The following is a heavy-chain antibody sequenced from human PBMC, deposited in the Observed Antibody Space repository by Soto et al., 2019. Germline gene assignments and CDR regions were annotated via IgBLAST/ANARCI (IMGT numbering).Heavy chain of an antibody. Sequence: GGSLRLSCAASGVTFSSYAMSWVRQAPGKGLEWVSAISGSGGSTYYADSVKGRFTISRDNSKNTLYLQMNSLRAEDTAVYYCAKTRLLSGSYSCADYWGQGTLVTVSS. V-gene: IGHV3-23*01. D-gene: IGHD1-26*01. CDR3: AKTRLLSGSYSCADY. CDR2: ISGSGGST. CDR1: GVTFSSYA. J-gene: IGHJ4*02.